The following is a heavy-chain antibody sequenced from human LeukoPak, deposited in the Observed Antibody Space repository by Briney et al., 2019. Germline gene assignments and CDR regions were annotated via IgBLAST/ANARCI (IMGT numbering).Heavy chain of an antibody. D-gene: IGHD6-6*01. V-gene: IGHV3-64D*09. CDR3: VKSVQAARPDVDY. CDR2: ISSNGDNT. J-gene: IGHJ4*02. Sequence: PGGSLRLSCSASGVTFSSYLMHWVRQAPGKGLEYVSAISSNGDNTYYADSVKGRFAISRDNSKNTLYLQMSSLRAEDTAVYYCVKSVQAARPDVDYWGQGTLVTVSS. CDR1: GVTFSSYL.